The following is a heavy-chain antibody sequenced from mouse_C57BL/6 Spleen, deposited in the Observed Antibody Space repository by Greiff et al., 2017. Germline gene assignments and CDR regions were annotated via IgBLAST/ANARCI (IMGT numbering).Heavy chain of an antibody. CDR2: INPSTGGT. CDR1: GYSFTGYY. CDR3: ASYYYGSSYDPFYYYAMDY. D-gene: IGHD1-1*01. Sequence: VQLQQSGPELVKPGAPVKISCKASGYSFTGYYMNWVKQSPEKSLEWIGEINPSTGGTTYNQKFKAKATLTVDKSSSTAYMQLKSLTSEDSAVYYCASYYYGSSYDPFYYYAMDYWGQGTSVTVSS. J-gene: IGHJ4*01. V-gene: IGHV1-42*01.